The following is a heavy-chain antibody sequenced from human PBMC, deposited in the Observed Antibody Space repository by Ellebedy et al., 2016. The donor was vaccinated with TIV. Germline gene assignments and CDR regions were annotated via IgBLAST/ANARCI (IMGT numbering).Heavy chain of an antibody. CDR1: GYTFTSYA. V-gene: IGHV1-69*04. CDR3: ARDRENYYDSSGFTQLPDY. Sequence: AASVKVSCKASGYTFTSYAISWVRQAPGQGLEWMGRIIPILGIANYAQKFQGRVTITADKSTSTAYMELSSLRSEDTAVYYCARDRENYYDSSGFTQLPDYWGQGTLVTVSS. CDR2: IIPILGIA. D-gene: IGHD3-22*01. J-gene: IGHJ4*02.